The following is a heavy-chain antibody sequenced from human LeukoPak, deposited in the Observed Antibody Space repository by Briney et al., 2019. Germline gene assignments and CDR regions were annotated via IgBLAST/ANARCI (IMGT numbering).Heavy chain of an antibody. CDR1: AFTFSNHG. D-gene: IGHD3-16*01. Sequence: PGRSLRLSCAPSAFTFSNHGIHSGPEGPHKGPESGSVIWYDGSNKYYADSVKGRFTISRDNSKNTLYLQMSSLRAEDTAVYYCAKETRSRYFQDWGKGTLVTASS. CDR2: IWYDGSNK. J-gene: IGHJ1*01. CDR3: AKETRSRYFQD. V-gene: IGHV3-33*06.